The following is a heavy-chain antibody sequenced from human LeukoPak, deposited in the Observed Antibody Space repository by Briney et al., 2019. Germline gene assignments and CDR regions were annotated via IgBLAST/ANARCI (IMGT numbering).Heavy chain of an antibody. CDR2: IIPIFGTA. Sequence: SVKVSCKASGGTFSSYAISWVRQAPGQGLEWMGGIIPIFGTANYAQKFRGRVTITTDESTSTAYMELSSLRSEDTAVYYCARGGYSSSWYYNWFDPWGQGTLVTVSS. J-gene: IGHJ5*02. CDR1: GGTFSSYA. D-gene: IGHD6-13*01. CDR3: ARGGYSSSWYYNWFDP. V-gene: IGHV1-69*05.